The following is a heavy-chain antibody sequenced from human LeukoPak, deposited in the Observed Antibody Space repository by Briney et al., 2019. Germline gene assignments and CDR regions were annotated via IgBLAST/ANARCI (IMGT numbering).Heavy chain of an antibody. CDR1: GFTFSDYG. V-gene: IGHV3-30*18. Sequence: GGSLRLSRAASGFTFSDYGMHWVRQAPGKGLEWVSVISYDGTNKYYADSVKGRFTISRDNSKNTLYLQMNSLRAEDTAVYYCAKGYSGSPRDYFDYWGQGTLVTVSS. CDR3: AKGYSGSPRDYFDY. CDR2: ISYDGTNK. J-gene: IGHJ4*02. D-gene: IGHD1-26*01.